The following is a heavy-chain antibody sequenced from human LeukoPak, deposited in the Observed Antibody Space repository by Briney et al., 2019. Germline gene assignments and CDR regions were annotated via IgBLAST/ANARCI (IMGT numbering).Heavy chain of an antibody. V-gene: IGHV4-59*01. CDR3: ARGVNWFDP. CDR2: IYYSGST. Sequence: PTETLSLTCTVSGGSISSYYWSWIRQPPGKGLEWVGYIYYSGSTNYNPSLKSRVTISVDTSKNQFSLKLSSVTAADTAVYYCARGVNWFDPWGQGTLVTVSS. CDR1: GGSISSYY. J-gene: IGHJ5*02.